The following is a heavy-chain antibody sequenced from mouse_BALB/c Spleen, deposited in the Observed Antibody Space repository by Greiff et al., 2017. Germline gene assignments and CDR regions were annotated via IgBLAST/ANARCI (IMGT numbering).Heavy chain of an antibody. D-gene: IGHD3-3*01. J-gene: IGHJ2*01. V-gene: IGHV1-87*01. Sequence: VQLQQSGAELARPGASVKLSCKASGYTFTSYWMQWVKQRPGQGLEWIGAIYPGDGDTRYTQKFKGKATLTADKSSSTAYMQLSSLASEDSAVYYCARGLGDYWGQGTTLTVSS. CDR2: IYPGDGDT. CDR1: GYTFTSYW. CDR3: ARGLGDY.